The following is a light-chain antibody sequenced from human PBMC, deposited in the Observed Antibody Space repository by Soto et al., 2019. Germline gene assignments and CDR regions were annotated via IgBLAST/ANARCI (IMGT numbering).Light chain of an antibody. CDR3: QQFHSFPIA. CDR2: DAS. J-gene: IGKJ5*01. CDR1: QSITIW. Sequence: DIQMTQSPSTLSASAGDRVTITCRASQSITIWLAWYQQKPGKAPKLLIYDASTLESGVPSRFSGSGSGTEFTLPINSLQPDDFATYYCQQFHSFPIAFGQGTRLEIK. V-gene: IGKV1-5*01.